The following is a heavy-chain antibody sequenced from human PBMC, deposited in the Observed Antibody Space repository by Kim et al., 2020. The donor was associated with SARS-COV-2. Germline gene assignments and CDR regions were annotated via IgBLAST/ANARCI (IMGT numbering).Heavy chain of an antibody. CDR1: GGSISSYY. D-gene: IGHD6-19*01. J-gene: IGHJ2*01. CDR3: ARASSGWQYWYFDL. Sequence: SETLSLTCTVSGGSISSYYWSWIWQPPGKGLEWIGYIYYSGSTNYNPSLKSRVTISVDTSKNQFSLKLSSVTAADTAVYYCARASSGWQYWYFDLWGRGTLVTVSS. CDR2: IYYSGST. V-gene: IGHV4-59*01.